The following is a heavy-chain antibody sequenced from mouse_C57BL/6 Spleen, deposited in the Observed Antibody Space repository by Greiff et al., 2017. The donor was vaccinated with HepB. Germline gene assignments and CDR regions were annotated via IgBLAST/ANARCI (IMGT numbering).Heavy chain of an antibody. CDR3: ASTGTGDY. Sequence: EVQLQQSGPGLVKPSQSLSLTCSVTGYSITSGYYWNWIRQFPGNKLEWMGYISYDGSNNYNPSLKNRISITRDTSKNQFFLKLNSVTTEDTATYYCASTGTGDYWGQGTTLTVSS. CDR2: ISYDGSN. V-gene: IGHV3-6*01. CDR1: GYSITSGYY. D-gene: IGHD4-1*02. J-gene: IGHJ2*01.